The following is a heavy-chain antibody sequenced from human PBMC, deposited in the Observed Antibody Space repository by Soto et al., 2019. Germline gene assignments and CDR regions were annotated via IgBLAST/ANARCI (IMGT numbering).Heavy chain of an antibody. Sequence: PSETLSLTCTVPGGSIRSYYWSWIRQPPGKGLEWIGYIYYNGSPNYNPSLKSRVTMSLDTSNNQFSLKLRSVTAADTAVYYCARGYNYGMSPFDYWGQGTLVTVSS. J-gene: IGHJ4*02. CDR3: ARGYNYGMSPFDY. CDR1: GGSIRSYY. V-gene: IGHV4-59*01. CDR2: IYYNGSP. D-gene: IGHD5-12*01.